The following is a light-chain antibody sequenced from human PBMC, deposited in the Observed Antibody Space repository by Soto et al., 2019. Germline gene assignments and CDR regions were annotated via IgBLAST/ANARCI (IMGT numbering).Light chain of an antibody. J-gene: IGLJ2*01. V-gene: IGLV2-11*01. CDR3: CSYAGSYTFVV. Sequence: QSALTQPCSVSGSPGQSVTISCTGTSSDVGGYNYVSWYQLHPGKAPKLMISDVSKRPSGVPDRFSGSKSGNTASLTISGLQAEDEAEYYCCSYAGSYTFVVFGGGTKLTVL. CDR2: DVS. CDR1: SSDVGGYNY.